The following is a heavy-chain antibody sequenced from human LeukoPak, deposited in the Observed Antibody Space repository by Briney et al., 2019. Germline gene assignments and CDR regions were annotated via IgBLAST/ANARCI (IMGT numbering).Heavy chain of an antibody. CDR2: IYYSGST. CDR3: ASAPHYGDFVLDAFDI. J-gene: IGHJ3*02. Sequence: KASETLSLTCTVSGGSISSYYWSWIRQPPGKGLEWIGYIYYSGSTNYNPSLKSRVTISVDTSKNQFSLKLSSVTAADTAVYYCASAPHYGDFVLDAFDIWGQGTMVTVSS. D-gene: IGHD4-17*01. CDR1: GGSISSYY. V-gene: IGHV4-59*01.